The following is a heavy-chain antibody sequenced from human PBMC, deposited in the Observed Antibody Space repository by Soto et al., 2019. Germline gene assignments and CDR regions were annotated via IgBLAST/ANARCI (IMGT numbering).Heavy chain of an antibody. CDR3: ARLNHYYYYGMDV. CDR1: GYTFTGYY. Sequence: ASVKVSCKASGYTFTGYYMHWVRQAPGQGLEWMGWINPNSGGTNYAQKFQGWVTMTRDTSISTAYMELSRLRSDDTAVYYCARLNHYYYYGMDVWGQGTTVTVSS. V-gene: IGHV1-2*04. J-gene: IGHJ6*02. CDR2: INPNSGGT.